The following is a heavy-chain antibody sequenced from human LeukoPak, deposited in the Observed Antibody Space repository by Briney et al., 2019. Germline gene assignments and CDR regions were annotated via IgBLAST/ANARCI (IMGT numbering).Heavy chain of an antibody. V-gene: IGHV1-2*06. CDR1: GYTFTGYH. Sequence: ASVKVSCKASGYTFTGYHIHWVQQAPGQGLEWMGRINPYSGDTNFAQKFQGRVTMTRDTSITTAYMDLSSLTPDDTAVYFCARDQGSLTRSWYTGYWGQGTQVTVSS. J-gene: IGHJ4*02. CDR3: ARDQGSLTRSWYTGY. D-gene: IGHD6-13*01. CDR2: INPYSGDT.